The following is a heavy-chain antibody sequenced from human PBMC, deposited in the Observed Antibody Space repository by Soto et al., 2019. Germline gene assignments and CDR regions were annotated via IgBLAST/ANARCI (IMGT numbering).Heavy chain of an antibody. J-gene: IGHJ3*02. D-gene: IGHD3-16*02. CDR3: SRPNYDYVWGSYRLDAFDI. Sequence: SETRSLTCPVSGGSISSSSYYWGWIRQPPGEGLEWIGSIYYSGSTYYNPSLKSRVTISVDTSKNQFSLKLSSVTAADTAVYSCSRPNYDYVWGSYRLDAFDIWGQGTMVT. V-gene: IGHV4-39*01. CDR2: IYYSGST. CDR1: GGSISSSSYY.